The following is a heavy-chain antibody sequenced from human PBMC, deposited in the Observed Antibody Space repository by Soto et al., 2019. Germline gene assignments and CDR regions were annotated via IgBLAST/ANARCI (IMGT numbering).Heavy chain of an antibody. CDR2: INPSGDST. Sequence: ASVKVSCKASGYTITRHWMHWVRQAPGQGLEWMAVINPSGDSTIYAQRFQGRVTVTRDTSTSTVYMELSSLRSEDTAVYYFARNPIITMVRGVNWFDPWGQGTLVTVSS. CDR1: GYTITRHW. V-gene: IGHV1-46*01. D-gene: IGHD3-10*01. CDR3: ARNPIITMVRGVNWFDP. J-gene: IGHJ5*02.